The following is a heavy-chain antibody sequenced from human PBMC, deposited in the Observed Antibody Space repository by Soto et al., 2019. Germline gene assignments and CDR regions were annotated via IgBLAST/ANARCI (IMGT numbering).Heavy chain of an antibody. CDR2: IYYSGST. D-gene: IGHD3-16*02. CDR3: ARTYYDYIWGSYRSDYYYYYMDV. V-gene: IGHV4-59*08. J-gene: IGHJ6*03. CDR1: GGSISSYY. Sequence: SSETLSLTCTVSGGSISSYYWSWIRQPPGKGLEWIGYIYYSGSTNYNPSLKSRVTISVDTSKNQFSLKLSSVTAADTAVYYCARTYYDYIWGSYRSDYYYYYMDVWGKGTTVTVSS.